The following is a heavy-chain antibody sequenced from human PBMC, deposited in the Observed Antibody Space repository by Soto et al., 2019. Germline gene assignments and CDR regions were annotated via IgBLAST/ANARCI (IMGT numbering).Heavy chain of an antibody. V-gene: IGHV6-1*01. CDR3: ARVLRLRFLEWLPHDAFDI. CDR2: TYYRSKWYN. J-gene: IGHJ3*02. D-gene: IGHD3-3*01. CDR1: GDSVSSNSAA. Sequence: SQTLSLTCAISGDSVSSNSAARNWIRQSPSRGLEWLGRTYYRSKWYNDYAVSVKSRITINPDTSKNQFSLQLNSVTPEDTAVYYCARVLRLRFLEWLPHDAFDIWGQGTMVTVSS.